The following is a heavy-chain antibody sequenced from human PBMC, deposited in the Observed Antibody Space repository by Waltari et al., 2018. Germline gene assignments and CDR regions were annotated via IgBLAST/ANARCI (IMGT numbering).Heavy chain of an antibody. CDR1: GGSISSHY. D-gene: IGHD3-16*01. Sequence: QVQMQESGPGVVKPSETLSLTCPVSGGSISSHYWRWLRQAPGKGLGWIGYIYYIGSTNYDPSLKSRVTISVDTSKNQFSLKLSSVTAADTAVYYCARDGGAGFDYWGQGTLVTVSS. CDR3: ARDGGAGFDY. J-gene: IGHJ4*02. CDR2: IYYIGST. V-gene: IGHV4-59*11.